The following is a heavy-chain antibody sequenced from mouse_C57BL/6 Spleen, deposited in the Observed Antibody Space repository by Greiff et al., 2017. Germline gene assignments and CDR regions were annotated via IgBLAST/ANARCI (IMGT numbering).Heavy chain of an antibody. J-gene: IGHJ4*01. Sequence: EVKVVESEGGLVQPGSSMKLSCTASGFTFSDYYMAWVRQVPEKGLEWVANINYDGSSTYYLDSLKSRFIISRDNAKNILYLQMSSLKSEDTATYYCARDAAQATSYAMDYWGQGTSVTVSS. CDR1: GFTFSDYY. CDR2: INYDGSST. V-gene: IGHV5-16*01. CDR3: ARDAAQATSYAMDY. D-gene: IGHD3-2*02.